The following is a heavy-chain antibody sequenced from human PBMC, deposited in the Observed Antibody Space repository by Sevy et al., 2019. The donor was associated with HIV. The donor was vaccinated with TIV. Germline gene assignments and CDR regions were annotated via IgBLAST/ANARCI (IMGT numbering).Heavy chain of an antibody. V-gene: IGHV3-21*01. CDR2: ISGLSNYI. J-gene: IGHJ3*02. Sequence: GGSLRLSCAASGFTFSSYSMNWVRQAPGKGLEWVSFISGLSNYIYYADSVKGRFTISRDNAKNSVYLQMTSLRAEDTALYYCARDPLSTLFDASDIWGQGTMVTVS. D-gene: IGHD2-15*01. CDR3: ARDPLSTLFDASDI. CDR1: GFTFSSYS.